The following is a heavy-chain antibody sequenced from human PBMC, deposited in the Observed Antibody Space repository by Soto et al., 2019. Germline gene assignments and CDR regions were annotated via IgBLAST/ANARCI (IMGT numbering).Heavy chain of an antibody. CDR3: ARDNGHDFWSGYYNLGLEFDY. Sequence: QVQLVESGGGVVQPGRSLRLSCAASGFTFSSYGMHWVRQAPGRGLEWVAVIWYDGSNKYYADSVKGRFTISRDNSKNTLYLQMNSLRAEDTAVYYCARDNGHDFWSGYYNLGLEFDYWGQGTLVTVSS. CDR1: GFTFSSYG. CDR2: IWYDGSNK. D-gene: IGHD3-3*01. J-gene: IGHJ4*02. V-gene: IGHV3-33*01.